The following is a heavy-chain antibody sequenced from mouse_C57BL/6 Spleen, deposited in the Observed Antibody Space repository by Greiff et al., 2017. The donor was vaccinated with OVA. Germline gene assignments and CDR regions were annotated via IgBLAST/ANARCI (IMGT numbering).Heavy chain of an antibody. CDR2: INYDGSST. V-gene: IGHV5-16*01. J-gene: IGHJ2*01. CDR1: GFTFSDYY. Sequence: EVKLMESEGGLVQPGSSMKLSCTASGFTFSDYYMAWVRQVPEKGLEWVANINYDGSSTYYLDSLKSRFIISRDNAKNILYLQMSSLKSEDTATYYCARGTLYFDYWGQGTTLTVSS. CDR3: ARGTLYFDY.